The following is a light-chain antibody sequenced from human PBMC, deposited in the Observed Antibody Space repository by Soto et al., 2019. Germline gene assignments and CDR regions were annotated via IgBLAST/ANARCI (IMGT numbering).Light chain of an antibody. J-gene: IGKJ1*01. CDR3: QQYGSSPPFT. CDR1: QSVSSSY. CDR2: GAS. Sequence: EIVLSQSPATLSFSPGERATPSCRGRQSVSSSYLAWYQQKPGQAPRLLIYGASSRATGIPDRFGGSGSGTDFTLTISRLEPEDFAVYYCQQYGSSPPFTFGQGTKVDIK. V-gene: IGKV3-20*01.